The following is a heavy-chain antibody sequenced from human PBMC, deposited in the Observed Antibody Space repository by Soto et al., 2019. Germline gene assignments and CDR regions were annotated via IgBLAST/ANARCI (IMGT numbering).Heavy chain of an antibody. CDR1: GFTFSSYA. D-gene: IGHD2-15*01. Sequence: QVQLVESGGGVVQPGRSLRLSCAASGFTFSSYAMYWVRQAPGKGLEWVAVISYDGNNKYYADSVKGRFTISRDNSKNALYLQMISLRAENTAVYYCARAECDGGSCYTLVGLRYGMDVWGQGTTVTVSS. V-gene: IGHV3-30-3*01. CDR3: ARAECDGGSCYTLVGLRYGMDV. CDR2: ISYDGNNK. J-gene: IGHJ6*02.